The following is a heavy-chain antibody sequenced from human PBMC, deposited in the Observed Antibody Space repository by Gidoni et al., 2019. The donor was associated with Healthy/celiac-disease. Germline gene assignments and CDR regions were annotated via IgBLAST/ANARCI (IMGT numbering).Heavy chain of an antibody. J-gene: IGHJ3*02. CDR2: SRWKSGRR. CDR1: GFTFDYYA. D-gene: IGHD2-2*01. CDR3: AKDIGSSALGAFDI. Sequence: VQLVVSSGALVHPGRSLCLSCPASGFTFDYYAMHWVRQAPGKGLEWVSGSRWKSGRRGYADYVKGRFTISRDNAKNSLYLQMNSLRAEDTALYYCAKDIGSSALGAFDIGGQGTMVTVSS. V-gene: IGHV3-9*01.